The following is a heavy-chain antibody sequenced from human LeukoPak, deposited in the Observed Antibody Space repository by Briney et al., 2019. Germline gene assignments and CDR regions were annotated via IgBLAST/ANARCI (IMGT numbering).Heavy chain of an antibody. J-gene: IGHJ4*02. CDR3: ARESSISNYFDY. CDR2: IYSGGST. D-gene: IGHD2-21*01. V-gene: IGHV3-53*01. CDR1: GFTVSSNY. Sequence: GGSLRLSCAASGFTVSSNYMSWVRQAPGKGLKWVSVIYSGGSTYYADSVKGRFTISRDNSKNTLYLQMNSLRAEDTAVYYCARESSISNYFDYWGQGTLVTVSS.